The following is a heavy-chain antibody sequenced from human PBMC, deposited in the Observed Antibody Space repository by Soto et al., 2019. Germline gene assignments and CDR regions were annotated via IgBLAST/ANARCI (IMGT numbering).Heavy chain of an antibody. CDR2: TYYRSKWYN. V-gene: IGHV6-1*01. CDR3: QAEPAVFDSAFDS. D-gene: IGHD3-9*01. Sequence: RQSESRGLEWLGRTYYRSKWYNDYAVSVKSRLTINPDTSKNQFSLQLNSVTTEDTAVYYFQAEPAVFDSAFDSGCQRTPVTVSS. J-gene: IGHJ4*02.